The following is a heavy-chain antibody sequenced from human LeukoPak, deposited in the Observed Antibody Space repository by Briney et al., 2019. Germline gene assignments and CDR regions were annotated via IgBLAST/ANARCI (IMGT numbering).Heavy chain of an antibody. CDR1: GYTFTGYY. D-gene: IGHD4-17*01. J-gene: IGHJ4*02. Sequence: ASVKVSCKASGYTFTGYYMHWVRQAPGQGLEGMGWINPNSGGTNYAQKFQGRVTMTRDTSISTAYMELSRLRSDDTAVYYCARDTPTVTTYLVWGQGTLVTVSS. V-gene: IGHV1-2*02. CDR2: INPNSGGT. CDR3: ARDTPTVTTYLV.